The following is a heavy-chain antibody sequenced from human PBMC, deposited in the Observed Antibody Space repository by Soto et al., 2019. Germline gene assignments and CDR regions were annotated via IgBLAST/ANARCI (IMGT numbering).Heavy chain of an antibody. D-gene: IGHD3-9*01. Sequence: SETLSLTCTVSGGSIDGYYWSWIRQPPGRGLEWVGYIYFSGITTYNPSLNSRVTISVDTSKNHFSLQLTSVTAADTAVYFCARHPGSGQIFYFDNWGHGTLVTVSS. CDR3: ARHPGSGQIFYFDN. CDR2: IYFSGIT. CDR1: GGSIDGYY. V-gene: IGHV4-59*08. J-gene: IGHJ5*01.